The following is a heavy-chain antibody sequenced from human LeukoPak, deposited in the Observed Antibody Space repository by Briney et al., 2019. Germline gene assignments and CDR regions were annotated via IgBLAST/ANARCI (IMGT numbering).Heavy chain of an antibody. Sequence: GGSLRLSCAASGFPFSSYEMNWVRQAPGKGLEWGSYISSSGSTIYYADSVKGRFTISRDNAKTSLYLQMNSLRAEDTAVYYCAELGITMIGGVWGKGTTVTISS. J-gene: IGHJ6*04. CDR2: ISSSGSTI. CDR3: AELGITMIGGV. CDR1: GFPFSSYE. V-gene: IGHV3-48*03. D-gene: IGHD3-10*02.